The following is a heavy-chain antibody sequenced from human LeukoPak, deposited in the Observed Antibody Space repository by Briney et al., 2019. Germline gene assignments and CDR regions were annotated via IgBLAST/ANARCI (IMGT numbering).Heavy chain of an antibody. J-gene: IGHJ3*02. CDR1: GGSISGYY. Sequence: SETLSLTCTVSGGSISGYYWTGIRQPPGKGLEWIGYIYYSGSTNYNPSLKSRVTISVDTSKKQFSLKLSSVTAADTAVYYCARPAGAVGGVYDVVHIWGQGTMVTVSS. CDR2: IYYSGST. V-gene: IGHV4-59*08. CDR3: ARPAGAVGGVYDVVHI. D-gene: IGHD3-16*01.